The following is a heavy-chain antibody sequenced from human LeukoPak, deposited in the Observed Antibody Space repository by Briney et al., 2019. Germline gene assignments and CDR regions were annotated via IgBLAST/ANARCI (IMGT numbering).Heavy chain of an antibody. CDR1: GFTFDDYG. V-gene: IGHV3-20*04. Sequence: PGGSLRLSCAASGFTFDDYGMSWVRQAPGKGLEWVSGINWNGGSTVYADCVKGRFTISRYNAKNSLYLQMNSLRAEDTALYYRARDTWGYGSGSYFRGNYYYYMDVWGKGTTVTVSS. D-gene: IGHD3-10*01. CDR2: INWNGGST. J-gene: IGHJ6*03. CDR3: ARDTWGYGSGSYFRGNYYYYMDV.